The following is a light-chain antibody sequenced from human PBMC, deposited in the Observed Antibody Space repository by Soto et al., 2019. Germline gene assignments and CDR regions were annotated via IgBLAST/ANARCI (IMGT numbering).Light chain of an antibody. CDR1: SGDIGSYNR. CDR3: SSYTNIQTPPSF. J-gene: IGLJ1*01. V-gene: IGLV2-14*01. Sequence: ALTQPASVSGSPGQSITISCTGTSGDIGSYNRVSWYQQHPGKAPKLIIYEVTDRPSGVSNRFSGSKSGNTASLTISGLQAEDEAEYYCSSYTNIQTPPSFFVSGTKV. CDR2: EVT.